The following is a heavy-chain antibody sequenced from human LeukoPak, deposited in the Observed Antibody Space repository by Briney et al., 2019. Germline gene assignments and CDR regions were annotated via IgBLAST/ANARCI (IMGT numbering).Heavy chain of an antibody. CDR1: GFTFGDYA. D-gene: IGHD3-10*01. V-gene: IGHV3-49*04. J-gene: IGHJ2*01. CDR2: IRRKACGGTT. CDR3: SREAGSGSYWYFDL. Sequence: GGSLRLSCTGSGFTFGDYAVSWVRQAPGKGLEWVGFIRRKACGGTTEYAASVKGRFTISRDDSKSIAYLQMNSLRIEDTAVYYCSREAGSGSYWYFDLWGRGTLVTVSS.